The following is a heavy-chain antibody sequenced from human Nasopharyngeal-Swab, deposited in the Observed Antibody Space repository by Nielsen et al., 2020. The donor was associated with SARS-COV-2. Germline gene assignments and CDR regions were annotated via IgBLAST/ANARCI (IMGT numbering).Heavy chain of an antibody. V-gene: IGHV1-8*01. J-gene: IGHJ5*02. CDR1: GYTFTSYD. CDR2: MNPNSGNT. Sequence: ASVKVSCKASGYTFTSYDINCVRQATGQGLEWMGWMNPNSGNTGYAQTFQGRVTMTRNTSISTAYMELSSLRSEDTAVYYCAREPYGSGTTVDWFDPWGQGTLVTVSS. D-gene: IGHD3-10*01. CDR3: AREPYGSGTTVDWFDP.